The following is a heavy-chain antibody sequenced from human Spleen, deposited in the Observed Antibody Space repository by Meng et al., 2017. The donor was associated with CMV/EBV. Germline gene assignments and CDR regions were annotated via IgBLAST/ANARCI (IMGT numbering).Heavy chain of an antibody. J-gene: IGHJ4*02. D-gene: IGHD2-15*01. Sequence: QVQLKQWGAGLLKPSETLSLTCAVYGGSFSGYYWSWIRQPPGKGLEWIGEINHSGSTNYNPSLKSRVTISVDTSKNQFSLKLSSVTAADTAVYYCAREDCSGGSCSYFDYWGRGTLVTVSS. CDR3: AREDCSGGSCSYFDY. V-gene: IGHV4-34*01. CDR2: INHSGST. CDR1: GGSFSGYY.